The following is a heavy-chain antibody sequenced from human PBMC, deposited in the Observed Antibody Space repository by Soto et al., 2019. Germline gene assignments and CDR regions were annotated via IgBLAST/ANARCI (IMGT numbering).Heavy chain of an antibody. J-gene: IGHJ6*02. CDR3: ARVAYYYDSSGAQYYYYGMDV. D-gene: IGHD3-22*01. CDR2: ISSSSSYI. Sequence: PGGSLRLSCAASGFTFSSYSMNWVRQAPGKGLEWVSSISSSSSYIYYADSVKGRFTISRDNAKNSLYLQMNSLRAEDTAVYYCARVAYYYDSSGAQYYYYGMDVWGQGTPVTVYS. V-gene: IGHV3-21*01. CDR1: GFTFSSYS.